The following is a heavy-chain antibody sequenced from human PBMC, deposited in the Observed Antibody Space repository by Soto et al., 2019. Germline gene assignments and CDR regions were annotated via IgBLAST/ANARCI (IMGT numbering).Heavy chain of an antibody. CDR3: AREVEGSYSPADF. V-gene: IGHV1-18*01. Sequence: QVQLVQSGPEVKKPGASVTVSCKTSGYTFTDHGIDWVRQAPGQGLEWCGWVSSYNGNTNYAYNLKDRVIMTTDASLSTAYLELRGLRSDDTAVYYCAREVEGSYSPADFWGQGTPVTVSS. CDR2: VSSYNGNT. CDR1: GYTFTDHG. D-gene: IGHD3-10*01. J-gene: IGHJ4*02.